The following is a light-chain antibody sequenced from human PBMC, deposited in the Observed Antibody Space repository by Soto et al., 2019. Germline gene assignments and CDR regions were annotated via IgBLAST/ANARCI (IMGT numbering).Light chain of an antibody. Sequence: LVLTQSPGTLSLSPGERATLSCRASQSVSAGYVAWYQQKPGQGPRLLMYAASNRATGIPDRFSGSVSGTDYTLSISRLEPEDFAVYYCQKYGSSWTFGQGTKVEIK. V-gene: IGKV3-20*01. J-gene: IGKJ1*01. CDR2: AAS. CDR3: QKYGSSWT. CDR1: QSVSAGY.